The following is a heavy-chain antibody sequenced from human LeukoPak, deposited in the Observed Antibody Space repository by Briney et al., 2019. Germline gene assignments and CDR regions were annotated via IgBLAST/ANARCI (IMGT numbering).Heavy chain of an antibody. Sequence: GGSLRLSCAASGFTFSAYTINWVRQAPGKGLEYVSGVSGSGGSTYYADSVKGRFTISRDNSKNTLHLQMNSLRAEDTAIYYCAKGSSVVVVTATNAWGQGILVTVSS. V-gene: IGHV3-23*01. CDR2: VSGSGGST. CDR1: GFTFSAYT. D-gene: IGHD2-21*02. CDR3: AKGSSVVVVTATNA. J-gene: IGHJ5*02.